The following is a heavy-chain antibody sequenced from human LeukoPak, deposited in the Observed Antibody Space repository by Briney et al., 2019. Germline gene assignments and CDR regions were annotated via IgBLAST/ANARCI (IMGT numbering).Heavy chain of an antibody. J-gene: IGHJ5*02. V-gene: IGHV4-59*12. CDR2: IYYSGST. Sequence: SETLSLTCTVSGGSMSPYHWGWIRQPPGKGLEWTGYIYYSGSTNYNPSLNSRVTISVDTSKNQFSLRLSSVTAADTAVYYCARMVYAYNRFDPWGQGTLVTVSS. D-gene: IGHD2-8*01. CDR1: GGSMSPYH. CDR3: ARMVYAYNRFDP.